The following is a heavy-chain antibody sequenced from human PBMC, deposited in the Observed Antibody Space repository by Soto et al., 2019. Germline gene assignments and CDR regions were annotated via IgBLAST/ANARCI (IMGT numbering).Heavy chain of an antibody. Sequence: PGGSLRLSCAASGFTFSSYSMNWVRQAPGKGLEWVSYISSSSSTIYYADSVKGRFTISRDNAKNSLYLQMNSLRAEDTAVYYCASPLTLLAGFGTRHSDYYYGMDVWGQGTTVTVSS. D-gene: IGHD3-10*01. CDR2: ISSSSSTI. J-gene: IGHJ6*02. CDR1: GFTFSSYS. CDR3: ASPLTLLAGFGTRHSDYYYGMDV. V-gene: IGHV3-48*01.